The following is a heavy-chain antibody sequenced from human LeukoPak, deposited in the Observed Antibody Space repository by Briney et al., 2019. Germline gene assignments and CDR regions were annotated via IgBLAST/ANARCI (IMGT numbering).Heavy chain of an antibody. CDR2: ISSTSTYI. Sequence: GGSLRLSCAASGFTFSDYSMNWVRQAPGRGLEWVSSISSTSTYIKYADSVKGRFTISRDNAKNSLYLQMNSLRAEDTAVYYCARGRYYYGSWYMDVWGQGTTVTVSS. J-gene: IGHJ6*02. V-gene: IGHV3-21*04. CDR1: GFTFSDYS. D-gene: IGHD3-10*01. CDR3: ARGRYYYGSWYMDV.